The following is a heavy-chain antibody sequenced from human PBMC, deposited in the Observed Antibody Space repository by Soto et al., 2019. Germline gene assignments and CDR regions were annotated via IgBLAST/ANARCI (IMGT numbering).Heavy chain of an antibody. CDR2: ISSSGGSGGST. J-gene: IGHJ4*02. Sequence: GGSLRLSCAASGFTFISYAMNWVRQAPGKGLEWVSDISSSGGSGGSTHYAESVKGRFTISRDNSKNTLYLQMNSLRAEDTAVYYCARVPSGDGPFDYWGQGTLVTVS. CDR1: GFTFISYA. CDR3: ARVPSGDGPFDY. D-gene: IGHD7-27*01. V-gene: IGHV3-23*01.